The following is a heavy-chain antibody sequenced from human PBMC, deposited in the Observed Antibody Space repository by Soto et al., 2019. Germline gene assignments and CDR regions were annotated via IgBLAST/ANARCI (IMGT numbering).Heavy chain of an antibody. CDR2: INPTGGTT. CDR1: GDTFTSFS. D-gene: IGHD2-15*01. Sequence: GASVKVSCKASGDTFTSFSVHCVRQAPGQGLEWMGLINPTGGTTNFAHNFQGTVTMTSDTSTSTVYMQLRSLRFEDTAIYYCPRGNPDTNRWYYFDFWAQGTLVTISS. J-gene: IGHJ4*01. V-gene: IGHV1-46*01. CDR3: PRGNPDTNRWYYFDF.